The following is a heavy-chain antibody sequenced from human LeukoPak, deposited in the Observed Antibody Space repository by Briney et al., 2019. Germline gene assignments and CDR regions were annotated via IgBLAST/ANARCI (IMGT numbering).Heavy chain of an antibody. Sequence: SETLSLTCTVSGGSISSYYWSWIRQPPGKGLEWIGYIYYSGSTNYNPSLKSRVTISVDTSKNQFSLKLSSVTAADTAVYYCARGGAQEGVVVVVAATRTSFDYWGQGTLVTVSS. V-gene: IGHV4-59*12. D-gene: IGHD2-15*01. J-gene: IGHJ4*02. CDR3: ARGGAQEGVVVVVAATRTSFDY. CDR1: GGSISSYY. CDR2: IYYSGST.